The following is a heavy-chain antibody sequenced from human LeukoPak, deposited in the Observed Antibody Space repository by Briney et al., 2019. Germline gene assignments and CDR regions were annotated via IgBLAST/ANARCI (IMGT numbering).Heavy chain of an antibody. J-gene: IGHJ4*02. D-gene: IGHD6-19*01. V-gene: IGHV4-34*01. CDR2: IDYSGNT. CDR1: GGSFSGYY. CDR3: ARIFLGYSSGWYFDY. Sequence: SETLSLTCAVYGGSFSGYYWTWIRQPPGKGREWIGSIDYSGNTNYNPSLKSRVTISVDTSKNQFSLNLSSVTALDTAVYYCARIFLGYSSGWYFDYWGQGTLVTVSS.